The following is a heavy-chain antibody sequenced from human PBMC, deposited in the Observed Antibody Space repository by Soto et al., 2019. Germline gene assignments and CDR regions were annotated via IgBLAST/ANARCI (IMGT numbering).Heavy chain of an antibody. D-gene: IGHD3-22*01. CDR3: AINYYDSSGYLY. CDR1: GHTLINYY. Sequence: ASVKVSCKTSGHTLINYYMHWVRQAPGQGLDWLGKIDPSGNGTSYAERFQGRITLASDTSTKTVYVELSSLRSEDTAIYYCAINYYDSSGYLYWGQGTLVTVSS. CDR2: IDPSGNGT. J-gene: IGHJ4*02. V-gene: IGHV1-46*01.